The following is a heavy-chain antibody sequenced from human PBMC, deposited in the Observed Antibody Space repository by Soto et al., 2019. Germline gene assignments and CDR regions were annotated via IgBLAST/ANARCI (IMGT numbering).Heavy chain of an antibody. CDR1: GFTFNNYG. CDR3: AREEGYCDGGRCFRSAFDV. D-gene: IGHD2-21*01. J-gene: IGHJ3*01. V-gene: IGHV3-30*03. CDR2: ISFDGRNT. Sequence: GGSLRLSCAASGFTFNNYGMHWVRQAPGKGLEWVVVISFDGRNTDYADSVKGRFTISRDNSKNTLYLQMTSLRAEDTAVYYCAREEGYCDGGRCFRSAFDVWGQGTVVTVSS.